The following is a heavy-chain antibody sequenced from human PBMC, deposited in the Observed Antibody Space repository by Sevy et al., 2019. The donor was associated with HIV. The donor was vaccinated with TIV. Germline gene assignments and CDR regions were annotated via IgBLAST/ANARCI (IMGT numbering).Heavy chain of an antibody. D-gene: IGHD6-19*01. CDR2: ISWDGGST. V-gene: IGHV3-43D*03. J-gene: IGHJ6*03. Sequence: GGSLRLSCAASGFTFDDYAMHWVRQAPGKGLEWVSLISWDGGSTYYADSVKGRFTISRDNSKNSLYLQMNSLRAEDTALYYCAKDCCRRCSGSYYYYMDVWGKGTTVTVSS. CDR1: GFTFDDYA. CDR3: AKDCCRRCSGSYYYYMDV.